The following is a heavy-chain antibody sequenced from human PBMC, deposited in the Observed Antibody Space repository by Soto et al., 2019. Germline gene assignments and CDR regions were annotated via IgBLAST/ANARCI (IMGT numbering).Heavy chain of an antibody. V-gene: IGHV1-18*04. CDR3: ASDLLAMVRVITRENWFDP. CDR2: VSAYNGHT. J-gene: IGHJ5*02. Sequence: QAQLVQSGGEVKKPGASVKVSYKAAGYTCTSYGISWVRQAPGQGLEWMGGVSAYNGHTNYAQKFQGRVTMTTDTSTTTAYMELRSLRSDETAIYYCASDLLAMVRVITRENWFDPWGQGTLVTVSS. D-gene: IGHD3-10*01. CDR1: GYTCTSYG.